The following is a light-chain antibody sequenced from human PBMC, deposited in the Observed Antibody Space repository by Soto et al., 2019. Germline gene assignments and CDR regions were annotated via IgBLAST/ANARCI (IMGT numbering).Light chain of an antibody. Sequence: QSVLTQPPSVSAAPGQKVTISCSGSSSNIGNNYVSWYQQLPGTAPKLLIYDNNKRPSGIPDRFSGSKSGTSATLGITGLQTGDEADYYCGTWDSSLSXVVXXXXTKLXXL. V-gene: IGLV1-51*01. CDR2: DNN. J-gene: IGLJ2*01. CDR1: SSNIGNNY. CDR3: GTWDSSLSXVV.